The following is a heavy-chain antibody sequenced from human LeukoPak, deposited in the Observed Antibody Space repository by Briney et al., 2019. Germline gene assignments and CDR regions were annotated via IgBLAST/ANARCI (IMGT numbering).Heavy chain of an antibody. J-gene: IGHJ5*02. CDR3: AREDVVSGINWFDP. V-gene: IGHV3-23*01. Sequence: PGGSLRLSCAASGFTFSSYGMSWVRQASGKGLEWVSAISGSGGSTYYADSVKGRFTISRDNAKNSLYLQMNSLRAEDTAVYYCAREDVVSGINWFDPWGQGTLVTVSS. CDR2: ISGSGGST. CDR1: GFTFSSYG. D-gene: IGHD2-8*02.